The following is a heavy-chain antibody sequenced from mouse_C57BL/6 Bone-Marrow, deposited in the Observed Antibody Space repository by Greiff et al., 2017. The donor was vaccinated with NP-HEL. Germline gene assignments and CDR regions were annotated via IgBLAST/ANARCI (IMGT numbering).Heavy chain of an antibody. CDR3: ARGYYGNYEEFYYYAMDY. J-gene: IGHJ4*01. V-gene: IGHV1-72*01. CDR2: IDPNSGGT. Sequence: QVQLQQPGAELVKPGASVKLSCKASGYTFTSYWMHWVKQRPGRGLEWIGRIDPNSGGTKYNEKFKSKATLTVDKPSSTAYMQLSSLTSEDSAVYYCARGYYGNYEEFYYYAMDYWGQGTSVTVSS. D-gene: IGHD2-1*01. CDR1: GYTFTSYW.